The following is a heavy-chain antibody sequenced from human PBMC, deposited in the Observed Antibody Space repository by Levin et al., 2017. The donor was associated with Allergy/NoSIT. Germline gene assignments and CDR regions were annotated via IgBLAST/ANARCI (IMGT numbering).Heavy chain of an antibody. CDR2: ISYDGSNK. J-gene: IGHJ4*02. CDR3: AKTMAGGGFDY. CDR1: GFTFSSYG. D-gene: IGHD5-24*01. Sequence: GGSLRLSCAASGFTFSSYGMHWVRQAPGKGLEWVAVISYDGSNKYYADSVKGRFTISRDNSKNTLYLQMNSLRAEDTAVYYCAKTMAGGGFDYWGQGTLVTVSS. V-gene: IGHV3-30*18.